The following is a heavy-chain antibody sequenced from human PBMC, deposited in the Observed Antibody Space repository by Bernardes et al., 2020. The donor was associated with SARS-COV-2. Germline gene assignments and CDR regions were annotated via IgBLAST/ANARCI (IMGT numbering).Heavy chain of an antibody. D-gene: IGHD4-4*01. V-gene: IGHV3-9*01. CDR1: GFTFDDYA. CDR2: ISWNSGSI. J-gene: IGHJ6*02. Sequence: GGSLRLSCAASGFTFDDYAMHWVRQAPGKGLEWVSGISWNSGSIGYADSVKGRFTISRDNAKNSLYLQMNSLRAEDTALYYCAKTAGLQDGMDVWGQGTTVTVSS. CDR3: AKTAGLQDGMDV.